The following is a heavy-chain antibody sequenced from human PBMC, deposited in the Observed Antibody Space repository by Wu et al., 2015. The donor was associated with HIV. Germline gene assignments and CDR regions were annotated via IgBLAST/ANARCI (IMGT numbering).Heavy chain of an antibody. D-gene: IGHD5-12*01. CDR1: GYTFTDYY. CDR2: INPNSGDT. CDR3: ARASGYGGGMGGTS. V-gene: IGHV1-2*02. Sequence: QVQLVQSGAEVKKPGASLKVSCKASGYTFTDYYIHWVRQAPGQGLEWMGWINPNSGDTSYAQKFQGRVTMTRDTSISTAYMEVSRLRSDDTAVYYCARASGYGGGMGGTSWGQGTTVTVSS. J-gene: IGHJ6*02.